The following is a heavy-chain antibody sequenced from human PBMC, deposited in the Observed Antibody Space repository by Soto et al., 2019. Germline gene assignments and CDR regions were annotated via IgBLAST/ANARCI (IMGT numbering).Heavy chain of an antibody. CDR2: MNPNSGDT. D-gene: IGHD3-10*01. Sequence: QVHLVQSGAAVKTPGASVKVSCKASGYTFTSYDINWVRQVAGQGLEWMGWMNPNSGDTAYAQEFQGRVTMSRNTSISIAYMELSSLRPADTAVYYCARGLKMLRVFGLKTYYYYYMDVWGKGTTVTLSS. V-gene: IGHV1-8*01. CDR1: GYTFTSYD. CDR3: ARGLKMLRVFGLKTYYYYYMDV. J-gene: IGHJ6*03.